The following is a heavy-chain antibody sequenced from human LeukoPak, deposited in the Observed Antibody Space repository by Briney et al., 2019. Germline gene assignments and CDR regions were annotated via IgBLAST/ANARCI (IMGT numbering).Heavy chain of an antibody. V-gene: IGHV1-2*02. D-gene: IGHD3-10*01. CDR1: GYTFTSYY. Sequence: GASVKVSCKASGYTFTSYYMHWVRQAPGQGPEWMGWINPNSGGTNYAQKFQGRVTMTRDTSISTAYMELSRLRSDDTAVYYCAREASKSSGSPTQTYYYYYYMDVWGKGTTVTVSS. J-gene: IGHJ6*03. CDR2: INPNSGGT. CDR3: AREASKSSGSPTQTYYYYYYMDV.